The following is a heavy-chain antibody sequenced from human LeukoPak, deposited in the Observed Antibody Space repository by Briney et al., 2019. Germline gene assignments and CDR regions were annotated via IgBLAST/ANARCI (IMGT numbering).Heavy chain of an antibody. V-gene: IGHV4-31*03. Sequence: SETLSLTCTVSGGSISSGGYYWSWIRQHPGKGLEWIGYIYYSGSTYYNPSLKSRVTISVDTSKNQFSLKLSSVTAADTAVYYCARGGDSTYYYDSSGYYHSFDYWGQGTLVTVSS. CDR1: GGSISSGGYY. CDR2: IYYSGST. D-gene: IGHD3-22*01. CDR3: ARGGDSTYYYDSSGYYHSFDY. J-gene: IGHJ4*02.